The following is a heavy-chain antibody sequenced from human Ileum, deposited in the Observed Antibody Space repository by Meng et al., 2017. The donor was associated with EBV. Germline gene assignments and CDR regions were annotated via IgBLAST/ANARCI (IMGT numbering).Heavy chain of an antibody. CDR3: ARGGWSLDY. D-gene: IGHD2-15*01. CDR1: GGSISSYY. J-gene: IGHJ4*02. Sequence: QVQLRGSGPGLVTPSETLSLPCTVSGGSISSYYWSWIRQPPGKGLEWIGYIYYSGSTNYNPSLKSRVTISVDTSKNQFSLNLSSVTAADTAVYYCARGGWSLDYWGQGTLVTVSS. V-gene: IGHV4-59*08. CDR2: IYYSGST.